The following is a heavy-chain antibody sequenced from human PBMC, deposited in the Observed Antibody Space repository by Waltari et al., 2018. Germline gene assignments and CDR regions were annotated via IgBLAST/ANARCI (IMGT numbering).Heavy chain of an antibody. CDR1: GFTFSSYA. Sequence: AQLLESGGGLVQPGGSLRLSCAASGFTFSSYAMSWVRQAPGKGLEWVSVIYSGGSTYYADSVKGRFTISRDNSKNTLYLQMNSLRAEDTAVYYCAKDLHQRIVVVVADAFDIWGQGTMVTVSS. J-gene: IGHJ3*02. CDR2: IYSGGST. CDR3: AKDLHQRIVVVVADAFDI. D-gene: IGHD2-15*01. V-gene: IGHV3-23*03.